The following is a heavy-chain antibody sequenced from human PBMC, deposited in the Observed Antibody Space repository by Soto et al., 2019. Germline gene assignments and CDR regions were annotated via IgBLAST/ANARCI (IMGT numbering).Heavy chain of an antibody. CDR1: GGSFSGYY. V-gene: IGHV4-34*01. CDR3: ARIAYQLLTPYYYYSMDV. D-gene: IGHD2-2*01. CDR2: INHSGST. J-gene: IGHJ6*03. Sequence: SETLSLTCAVYGGSFSGYYWSWIRQPPGKGLEWIGEINHSGSTNYNPSLKSRVTISVDTSKNQFSLKLSSVTAADTAVYYCARIAYQLLTPYYYYSMDVWGKGTTVTVS.